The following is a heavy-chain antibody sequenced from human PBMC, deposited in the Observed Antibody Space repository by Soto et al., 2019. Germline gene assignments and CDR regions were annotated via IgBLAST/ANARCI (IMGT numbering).Heavy chain of an antibody. CDR3: VRVAYGDLGG. J-gene: IGHJ4*02. V-gene: IGHV3-74*01. CDR1: GFTFSSYW. D-gene: IGHD4-17*01. Sequence: EVQLVESGGGLVQPGGSLRLSCAASGFTFSSYWMHWVRQAPGKGLVWVSRIKSDGSDTSYADSVKGRFTISRDNAKNTLSLRMSSLRAVDTAVYYCVRVAYGDLGGWGQGNQVTVSS. CDR2: IKSDGSDT.